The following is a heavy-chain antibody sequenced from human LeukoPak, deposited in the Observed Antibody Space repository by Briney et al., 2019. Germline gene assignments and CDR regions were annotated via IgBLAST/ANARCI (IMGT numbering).Heavy chain of an antibody. CDR1: GGSVSSGSYY. V-gene: IGHV4-61*01. CDR2: IYYSGST. CDR3: ARTGGGSELFYFDY. D-gene: IGHD4-23*01. J-gene: IGHJ4*02. Sequence: SETLSLTCTVSGGSVSSGSYYWSWIRQPPGKGLGWIGYIYYSGSTNYNPSLKSRVTISVDTSKNQFSLKLSSVTAADTAVYYCARTGGGSELFYFDYWGQGTLVTVSS.